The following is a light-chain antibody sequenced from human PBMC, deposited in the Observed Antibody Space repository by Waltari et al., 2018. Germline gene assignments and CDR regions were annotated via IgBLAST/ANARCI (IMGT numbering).Light chain of an antibody. J-gene: IGKJ1*01. CDR1: QSLVHTDGKIY. Sequence: DVVMTQSPLTLPVTLGQPASISCRSSQSLVHTDGKIYLNWFQQRPGQSPRRLIYKVSNRDSGVPDRFSGSGSGTDFTLKISGVEAEDVGVYYGMQATQWPLTFGQGTRVEIK. CDR2: KVS. CDR3: MQATQWPLT. V-gene: IGKV2-30*02.